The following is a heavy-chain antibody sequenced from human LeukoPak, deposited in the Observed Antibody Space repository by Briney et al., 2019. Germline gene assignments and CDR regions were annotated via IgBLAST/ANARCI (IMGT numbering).Heavy chain of an antibody. V-gene: IGHV3-21*01. D-gene: IGHD2-2*02. CDR2: ISSSSSYI. CDR3: ARSKDDWDDYTVDY. CDR1: GFTFSSYT. J-gene: IGHJ4*02. Sequence: KSGGSLRLSCAASGFTFSSYTMNWVRQAPGKGLEWVSSISSSSSYIYYADSVKGRFTISRDNAKNSLYLQMNSLRAEDTAVYYCARSKDDWDDYTVDYWGQGTLVTVSS.